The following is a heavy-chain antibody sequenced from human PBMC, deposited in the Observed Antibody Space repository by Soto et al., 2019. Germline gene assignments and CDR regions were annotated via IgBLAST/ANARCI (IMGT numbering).Heavy chain of an antibody. J-gene: IGHJ4*02. CDR2: IYGNGGGT. Sequence: EVQLLESGGALVQPGGSLRLSCAGSGFTFSTYSMNWVRQAPGKGLEWVSGIYGNGGGTFYADSVKGRFTISRDNSKNTRYLQMYSLRAEDTAVYYCAKDARVDGYWDFDCWGQGTLVTVSS. V-gene: IGHV3-23*01. D-gene: IGHD5-12*01. CDR3: AKDARVDGYWDFDC. CDR1: GFTFSTYS.